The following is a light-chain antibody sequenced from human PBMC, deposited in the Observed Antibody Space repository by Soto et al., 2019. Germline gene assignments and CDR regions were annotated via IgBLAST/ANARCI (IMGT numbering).Light chain of an antibody. J-gene: IGLJ1*01. CDR1: SSDIGGYNF. CDR2: DVS. V-gene: IGLV2-11*01. Sequence: QSALTQPRSVSGSPGQSVTISCTGTSSDIGGYNFVSWYQQHPGKAPKLMMYDVSQRPSGVPDRFSASKSGNTASLTISGLQADDEADYYCSSFAGTNTFALYVFGTGTMVTVL. CDR3: SSFAGTNTFALYV.